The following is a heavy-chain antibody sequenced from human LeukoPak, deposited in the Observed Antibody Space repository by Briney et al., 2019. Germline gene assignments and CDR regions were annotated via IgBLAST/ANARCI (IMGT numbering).Heavy chain of an antibody. Sequence: PSETLSLTCTVSGYSISSGYHWGWIRQPPGKGLEWIGSIYHSGSTYYNPSFKSRVTISVDTSKNQFSLKLRSVTAADTAVYYCARVVQSTDSSGFYLPEYFQHWGQGTLVTVSS. CDR1: GYSISSGYH. V-gene: IGHV4-38-2*02. D-gene: IGHD3-22*01. CDR3: ARVVQSTDSSGFYLPEYFQH. CDR2: IYHSGST. J-gene: IGHJ1*01.